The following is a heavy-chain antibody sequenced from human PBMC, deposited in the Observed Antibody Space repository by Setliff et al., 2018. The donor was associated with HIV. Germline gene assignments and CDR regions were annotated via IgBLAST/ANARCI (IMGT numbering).Heavy chain of an antibody. CDR1: GFTFSSYW. V-gene: IGHV3-7*03. D-gene: IGHD3-16*01. CDR3: TKDVNWKGYNYDYGYFDS. J-gene: IGHJ4*03. CDR2: IKQDGSEK. Sequence: GSLRLSCAASGFTFSSYWMSWVRQAPGKGLEWVANIKQDGSEKYYVDSVKGRFTVSRDNAKNSLYLQMDSLRPEDTALYYCTKDVNWKGYNYDYGYFDSWGQGALVTVSS.